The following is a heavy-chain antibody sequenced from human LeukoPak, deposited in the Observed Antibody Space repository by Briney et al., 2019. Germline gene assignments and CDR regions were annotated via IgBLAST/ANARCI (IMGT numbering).Heavy chain of an antibody. Sequence: SETLSLTCTVSGGSISCYYWSWIRPPQGNGLEWIGYIYYTGSTNYNPSLKSRVTISVDTSKNQFSLKLSSVTAADTAVYYCARVHRAGYSYGQYYFDYWGQGTLVTVSS. V-gene: IGHV4-59*08. CDR1: GGSISCYY. CDR2: IYYTGST. CDR3: ARVHRAGYSYGQYYFDY. J-gene: IGHJ4*02. D-gene: IGHD5-18*01.